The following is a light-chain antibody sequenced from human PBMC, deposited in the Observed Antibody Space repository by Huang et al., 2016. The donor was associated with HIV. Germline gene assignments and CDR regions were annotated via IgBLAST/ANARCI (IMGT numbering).Light chain of an antibody. CDR3: QQYNNWPPGSYT. CDR2: GAS. V-gene: IGKV3-15*01. CDR1: QSVGSN. Sequence: EIVMTQSPATLSVSPGERATLSCRASQSVGSNLAWYQQKPGQAPRLLIYGASTRATGITARFSGSGSGTEFTFTISSLQSEDFAVYYCQQYNNWPPGSYTFGQGTKLEIK. J-gene: IGKJ2*01.